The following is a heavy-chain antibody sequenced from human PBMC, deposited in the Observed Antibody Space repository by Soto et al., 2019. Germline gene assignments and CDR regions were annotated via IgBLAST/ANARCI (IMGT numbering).Heavy chain of an antibody. CDR3: AKRGDCSSTSCYNMGYYFDY. CDR1: GFTFSSYA. V-gene: IGHV3-23*01. J-gene: IGHJ4*02. D-gene: IGHD2-2*02. Sequence: EVQLLESGGGLVQPGGSLRLSCAASGFTFSSYAMSWVRQAPGKGLEWVSAISGSGGSTYYADSVKGRFTISRDNSKNTLYLQMNSLRAEDTAVYYCAKRGDCSSTSCYNMGYYFDYWGQGTLVTVSS. CDR2: ISGSGGST.